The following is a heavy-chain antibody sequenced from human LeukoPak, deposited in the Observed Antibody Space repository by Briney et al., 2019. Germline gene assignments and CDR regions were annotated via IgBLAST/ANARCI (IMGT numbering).Heavy chain of an antibody. J-gene: IGHJ4*02. V-gene: IGHV3-23*01. CDR2: ISGSGATT. CDR3: AKAMTGYELDC. D-gene: IGHD3-9*01. Sequence: QPGGSLRLSCAASGFTFRSYAMSWVRQAPGKGLEWVSTISGSGATTYSAGSVKGRFTISRDNSKDTLYLQMNTLRAEDTAIYYCAKAMTGYELDCWGQGTLVTVSS. CDR1: GFTFRSYA.